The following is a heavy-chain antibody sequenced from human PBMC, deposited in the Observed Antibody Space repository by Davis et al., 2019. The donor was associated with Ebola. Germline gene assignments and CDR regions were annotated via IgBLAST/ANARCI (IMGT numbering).Heavy chain of an antibody. CDR2: ISYDGNEK. V-gene: IGHV3-30*19. D-gene: IGHD1-14*01. Sequence: GESLKISCAASGFNFSSHGMHWVRQAPGRGLEWVAVISYDGNEKYHADTVRGRFTISRDNSKDTLYLQMNSLGAEDTAVYYCARVFMLMRGTPENQFDPWGQGTLVTVSS. CDR1: GFNFSSHG. CDR3: ARVFMLMRGTPENQFDP. J-gene: IGHJ5*02.